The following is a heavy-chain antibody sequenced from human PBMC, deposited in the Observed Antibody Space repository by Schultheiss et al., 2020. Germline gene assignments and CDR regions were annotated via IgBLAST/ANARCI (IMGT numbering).Heavy chain of an antibody. D-gene: IGHD3-22*01. CDR1: GSTFTSYD. V-gene: IGHV1-8*01. CDR2: MNPNSGNT. J-gene: IGHJ6*02. CDR3: ARVGAYYYDSSVRPNYYGMDV. Sequence: ASVKVSFKASGSTFTSYDINWVRQATGQGLEWMGWMNPNSGNTGYAQKFQGRVTMTRNTSISTAYMELSSLRSEDTAVYYCARVGAYYYDSSVRPNYYGMDVWGQGTTVTVSS.